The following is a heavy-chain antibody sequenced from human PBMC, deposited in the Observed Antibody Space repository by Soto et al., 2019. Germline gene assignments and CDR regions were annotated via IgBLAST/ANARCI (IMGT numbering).Heavy chain of an antibody. CDR2: ISYDGSNK. CDR1: GFTFSSYG. D-gene: IGHD1-26*01. J-gene: IGHJ6*02. Sequence: LRLSCAASGFTFSSYGMHWVRQAPGKGLEWVAVISYDGSNKYYADSVKGRFTISRDNSKNTLYLHMNSLRAEDTAVYYCAKEREPNHYYYYYGMDVWGQGTKVTVYS. V-gene: IGHV3-30*18. CDR3: AKEREPNHYYYYYGMDV.